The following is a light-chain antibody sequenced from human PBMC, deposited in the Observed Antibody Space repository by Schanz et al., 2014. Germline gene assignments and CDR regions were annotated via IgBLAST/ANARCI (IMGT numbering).Light chain of an antibody. J-gene: IGLJ3*02. Sequence: QSALTQPPSVSGSPGQSVTISCTGTSSDVGSYNRVSWYQQPPGTAPKLMIYEVSNRPSGVPDRFSGSKSGNTASLTISGLQAEDEADYYCSSHTTDTTWLFGGGTKVTVL. CDR1: SSDVGSYNR. V-gene: IGLV2-18*02. CDR2: EVS. CDR3: SSHTTDTTWL.